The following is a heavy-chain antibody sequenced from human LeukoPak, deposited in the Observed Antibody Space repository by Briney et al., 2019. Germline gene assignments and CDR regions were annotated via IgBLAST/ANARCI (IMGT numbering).Heavy chain of an antibody. J-gene: IGHJ4*02. CDR1: GYSFSSYA. CDR2: ITTNTGKP. CDR3: ARVAILSFGESLDY. V-gene: IGHV7-4-1*02. D-gene: IGHD3-10*01. Sequence: ASVKVSCKASGYSFSSYALTWVRQVPGQGLEWMGWITTNTGKPTYAQSFTGRFVFSLDTSVNTAYLQINSLKTEDTAVYYCARVAILSFGESLDYWGQGTLVTVSS.